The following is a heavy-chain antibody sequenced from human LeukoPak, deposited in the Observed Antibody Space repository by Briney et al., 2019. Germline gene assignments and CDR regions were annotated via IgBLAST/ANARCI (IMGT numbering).Heavy chain of an antibody. D-gene: IGHD2-21*01. V-gene: IGHV1-18*04. J-gene: IGHJ4*02. CDR3: ARDTDSHLYGGSFDN. Sequence: GASVKVSCKASGYSFKSFGITWVRQAPGQGLEWVGWISGSNGNTKYAQKVQGRVTMSTDTSTSTAYMELRSLRPDDTAVYYCARDTDSHLYGGSFDNWGQGTLVTVSS. CDR2: ISGSNGNT. CDR1: GYSFKSFG.